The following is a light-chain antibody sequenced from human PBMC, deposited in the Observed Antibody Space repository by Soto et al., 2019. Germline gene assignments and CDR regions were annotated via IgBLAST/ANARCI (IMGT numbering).Light chain of an antibody. CDR2: AAS. CDR3: QNYNSDPPDGT. Sequence: DFQMTQSPSSLSASVGDRVTITCRASQGINNHLAWFQQKPGKVPKVLIYAASTLQSGVPSRFSGSGSGTDFALTISSLQPEDVATYYCQNYNSDPPDGTFGGGTKLEIK. J-gene: IGKJ4*01. CDR1: QGINNH. V-gene: IGKV1-27*01.